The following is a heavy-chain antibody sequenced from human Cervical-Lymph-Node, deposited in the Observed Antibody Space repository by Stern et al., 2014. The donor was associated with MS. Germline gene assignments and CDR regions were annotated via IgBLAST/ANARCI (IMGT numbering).Heavy chain of an antibody. D-gene: IGHD5-24*01. CDR1: GGSISSGSYY. CDR2: ISTSGSP. J-gene: IGHJ4*02. V-gene: IGHV4-61*02. Sequence: QEQLVESGPGLVKPSQTLSLTCTVSGGSISSGSYYWSWIRQPAGKGLEWIGRISTSGSPNYNPSLKSRVTISVETSKNQFPLKLSSVTAADTAVYYCARVRDGYSFDYWGQGTLVTVSS. CDR3: ARVRDGYSFDY.